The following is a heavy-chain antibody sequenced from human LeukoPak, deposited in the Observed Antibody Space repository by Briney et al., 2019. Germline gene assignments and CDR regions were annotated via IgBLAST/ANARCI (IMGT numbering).Heavy chain of an antibody. CDR1: GFTVSSNY. CDR2: IYSGGST. J-gene: IGHJ4*02. V-gene: IGHV3-66*01. CDR3: AREAYCGGDCYFDY. D-gene: IGHD2-21*02. Sequence: GGSLILSCAASGFTVSSNYMSWVRQAPGKGLEWVSVIYSGGSTYYADSVKGRFTISRDNSKNTLYLQMNSLRAKDTAVYYCAREAYCGGDCYFDYWGQGTLVTVSS.